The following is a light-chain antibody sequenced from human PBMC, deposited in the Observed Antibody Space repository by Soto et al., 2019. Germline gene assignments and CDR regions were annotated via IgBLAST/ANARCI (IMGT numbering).Light chain of an antibody. Sequence: EIQMTQSPSSMSASVGDRVTITCRASQSISSYLNWYQQKPGKAPKLLIYAASSLQSGVPSRFSADGSGTDFTLTISSLQPEDFATYYCQQSSSTPPFTFGPGTKVDIK. CDR3: QQSSSTPPFT. CDR1: QSISSY. CDR2: AAS. V-gene: IGKV1-39*01. J-gene: IGKJ3*01.